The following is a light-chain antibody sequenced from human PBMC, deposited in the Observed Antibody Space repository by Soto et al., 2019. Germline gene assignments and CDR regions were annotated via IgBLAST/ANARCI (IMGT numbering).Light chain of an antibody. Sequence: EIVLTQSPGTLSLSPGERATLSCRASQSISRSLAWYQQKPGQAPRLLISDASTRATGIPARFSGSGSGTEFTLTISSLQSEDFALYYCHQYNSWPPGTFGQGTK. CDR2: DAS. J-gene: IGKJ2*01. CDR1: QSISRS. V-gene: IGKV3-15*01. CDR3: HQYNSWPPGT.